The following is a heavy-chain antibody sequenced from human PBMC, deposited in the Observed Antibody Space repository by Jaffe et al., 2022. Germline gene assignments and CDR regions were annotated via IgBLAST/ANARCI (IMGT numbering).Heavy chain of an antibody. CDR2: IYPGDSDT. D-gene: IGHD1-1*01. CDR3: VRTSWVHFRYFDY. V-gene: IGHV5-51*03. CDR1: GDSFTKFW. Sequence: EVQLVQSGAEVKKAGESLKISCKGSGDSFTKFWIGWVRQMPGQGLEWMGFIYPGDSDTRYSPSFQGQVTFSADKSMSTAYLQWSSLKASDTAMYYCVRTSWVHFRYFDYWGQGTLVTVSS. J-gene: IGHJ4*02.